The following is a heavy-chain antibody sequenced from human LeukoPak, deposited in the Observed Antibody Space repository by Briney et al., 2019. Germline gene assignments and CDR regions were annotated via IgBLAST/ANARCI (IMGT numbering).Heavy chain of an antibody. J-gene: IGHJ4*02. V-gene: IGHV5-51*01. CDR1: GYSFTTYG. CDR3: ARLVTGTWDR. D-gene: IGHD1-7*01. Sequence: GESLKISCKGSGYSFTTYGIGWVRQMPGKGLDWMGLIYPGNPNIRYSPSFQGQVTISADKSINTAYLQWSSLKASDTAMYYCARLVTGTWDRWGQGTLVTVSS. CDR2: IYPGNPNI.